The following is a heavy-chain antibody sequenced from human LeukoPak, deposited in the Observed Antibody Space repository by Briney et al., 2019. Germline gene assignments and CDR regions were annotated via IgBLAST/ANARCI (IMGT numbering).Heavy chain of an antibody. J-gene: IGHJ6*03. V-gene: IGHV5-51*01. CDR3: ARHNDQRLVRGFYYYMDV. Sequence: GESLKISCKGSGYSFTRYWIGWVRQMPGKGLEWMGIIYPGDSETTYNPSFQGQVTISADKSTNTAYLQWSSLKASDTAMYYCARHNDQRLVRGFYYYMDVWGKGTTVTVSS. D-gene: IGHD6-25*01. CDR1: GYSFTRYW. CDR2: IYPGDSET.